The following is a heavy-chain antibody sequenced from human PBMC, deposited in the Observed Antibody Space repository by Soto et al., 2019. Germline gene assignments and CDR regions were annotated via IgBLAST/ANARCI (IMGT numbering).Heavy chain of an antibody. V-gene: IGHV4-39*01. Sequence: QLQLQESGPGLVKPSETLSLTCSVSGGSINSSNFYWGWIRQPPGKGLEWIGTISYNGSTYNKPSLKSRVTISVDTSKNQFSLSWTSVTAADTAMYYCARLRAFDYWVQGALVTVSS. CDR3: ARLRAFDY. CDR1: GGSINSSNFY. J-gene: IGHJ4*02. CDR2: ISYNGST.